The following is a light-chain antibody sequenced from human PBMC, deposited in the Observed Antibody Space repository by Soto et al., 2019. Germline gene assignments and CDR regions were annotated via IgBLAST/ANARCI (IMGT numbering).Light chain of an antibody. Sequence: EIVMTQSPATLYVSQGQRATLSCSASQSVSSNLAWYQQKPGQAPRLLIYDASTRATDMQTRFSGSESGTEFTLTISSLQCEDFAVYYCQQYNNWPQFGQGNKVEIK. CDR3: QQYNNWPQ. J-gene: IGKJ1*01. CDR1: QSVSSN. CDR2: DAS. V-gene: IGKV3-15*01.